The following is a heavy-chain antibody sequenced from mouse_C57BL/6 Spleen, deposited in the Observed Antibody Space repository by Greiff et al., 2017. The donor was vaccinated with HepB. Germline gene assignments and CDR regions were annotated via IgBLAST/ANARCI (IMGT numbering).Heavy chain of an antibody. CDR2: ISYDGSN. J-gene: IGHJ2*01. CDR1: GYSITSGYY. D-gene: IGHD2-1*01. CDR3: AREGDLWYLDY. Sequence: DVKLQESGPGLVKPSQSLSLTCSVTGYSITSGYYWNWIRQFPGNKLEWMGYISYDGSNNYNPSLKNRISITRDTSKNQFFLKLNSVTTEDTATYYCAREGDLWYLDYWGQGTTLTVSS. V-gene: IGHV3-6*01.